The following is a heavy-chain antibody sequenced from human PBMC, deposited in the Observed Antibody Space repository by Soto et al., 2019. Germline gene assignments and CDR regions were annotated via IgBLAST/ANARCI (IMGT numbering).Heavy chain of an antibody. J-gene: IGHJ4*02. D-gene: IGHD3-10*01. CDR3: ARISGRFGASHFDF. CDR2: ILSDVAQ. Sequence: QVTLKESGPVLVQATETLTLTCNVSGFSLTNVQKGVAWIRQPPGKALEWLAHILSDVAQSYKSSLKKRLTISQDTSKRQVVLVMTNVEPVDTATYYCARISGRFGASHFDFWGQGSSVIVSS. CDR1: GFSLTNVQKG. V-gene: IGHV2-26*01.